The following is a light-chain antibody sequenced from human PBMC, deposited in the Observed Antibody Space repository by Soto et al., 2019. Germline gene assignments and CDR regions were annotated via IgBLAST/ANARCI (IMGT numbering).Light chain of an antibody. Sequence: QSVLTQPASVSGSPGQSSTISCTGTSSDVGRYNYVSWYQQHPGRAPKLIIYEVSNRPSGVSDRFSGSKSGNVASLTISGLQAADEADYYCGSYTTTYVRLFGTGTKVTVL. J-gene: IGLJ1*01. CDR2: EVS. V-gene: IGLV2-14*01. CDR3: GSYTTTYVRL. CDR1: SSDVGRYNY.